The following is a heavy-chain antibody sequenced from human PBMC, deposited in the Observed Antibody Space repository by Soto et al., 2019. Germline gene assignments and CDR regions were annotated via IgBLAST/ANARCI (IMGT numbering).Heavy chain of an antibody. D-gene: IGHD3-10*01. CDR3: ARGDRDYYGSGSYPDYYYYYGMDV. CDR1: GGSTSSYY. CDR2: IYYSGST. J-gene: IGHJ6*02. Sequence: SETLSLTCTVSGGSTSSYYWSWIRQPPGKGLEWIGYIYYSGSTNYNPSLKSRVTISVDTSKNQFSLKLSSVTAADTAVYYCARGDRDYYGSGSYPDYYYYYGMDVWGQGTTVTVSS. V-gene: IGHV4-59*01.